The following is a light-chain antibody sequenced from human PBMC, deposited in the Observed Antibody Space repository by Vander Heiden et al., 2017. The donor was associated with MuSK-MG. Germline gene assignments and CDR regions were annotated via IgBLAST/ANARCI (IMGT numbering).Light chain of an antibody. CDR1: QDIGTH. CDR2: DAS. CDR3: RQDDRLPIT. J-gene: IGKJ5*01. V-gene: IGKV1-33*01. Sequence: DIQMTQSPSSLSASVGDRVTITCQANQDIGTHLNWYQQKAGRAPKLLIFDASNLEIGVPFRFSGRGSGTDFTFTISGLQPEDIASYYCRQDDRLPITFGQGTRLEIK.